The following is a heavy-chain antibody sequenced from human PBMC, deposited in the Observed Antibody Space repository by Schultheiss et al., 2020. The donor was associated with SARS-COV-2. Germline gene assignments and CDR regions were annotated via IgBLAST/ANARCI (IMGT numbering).Heavy chain of an antibody. CDR1: GFAFSSYV. CDR2: IGTGGDT. Sequence: GESLKISCAASGFAFSSYVLHWVRRAPGKGPEWVSAIGTGGDTYYADSVKGRFTISRDNSKNTLYLQMNSLRAEDTAVYYCAKGLIAVAADYYYGMDVWGQGTTVTVSS. V-gene: IGHV3-47*02. CDR3: AKGLIAVAADYYYGMDV. D-gene: IGHD6-19*01. J-gene: IGHJ6*02.